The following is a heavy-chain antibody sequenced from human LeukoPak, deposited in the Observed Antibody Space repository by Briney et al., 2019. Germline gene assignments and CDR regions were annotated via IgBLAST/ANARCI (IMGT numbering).Heavy chain of an antibody. CDR3: VKPYSGSDYSPEYFQH. D-gene: IGHD1-26*01. Sequence: GGSLRPSCSPSGFTLSGYAMTWVGQPPGKGREYVSAISSNGGNTYYADSVKGRFTISRDNYKNTLYLQMSSLRAEDTAVYYCVKPYSGSDYSPEYFQHWGQGTLVTVSS. V-gene: IGHV3-64D*09. J-gene: IGHJ1*01. CDR2: ISSNGGNT. CDR1: GFTLSGYA.